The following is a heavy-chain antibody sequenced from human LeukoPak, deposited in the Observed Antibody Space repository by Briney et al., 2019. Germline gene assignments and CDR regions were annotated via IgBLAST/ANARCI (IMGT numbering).Heavy chain of an antibody. CDR2: IYHSGST. Sequence: SETLSLTCTVSGGSISSGGYYWSWIRQHPGKGLEWIGYIYHSGSTYYDPSLKSRVTISVDTSKNQFSLKLSSVTAADTAVYYCARDRAMVNAHYFDYWGQGTLVTVSS. V-gene: IGHV4-31*02. J-gene: IGHJ4*02. CDR3: ARDRAMVNAHYFDY. CDR1: GGSISSGGYY. D-gene: IGHD5-18*01.